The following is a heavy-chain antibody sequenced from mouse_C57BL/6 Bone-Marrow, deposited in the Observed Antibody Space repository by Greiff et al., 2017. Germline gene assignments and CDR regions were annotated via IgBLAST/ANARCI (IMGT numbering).Heavy chain of an antibody. CDR2: IYPNSGVS. D-gene: IGHD2-1*01. Sequence: VQLQQSGPELVKPGASVKISCKASGYSFTGYYMTWVKQSHGNILDWIGYIYPNSGVSSYNQKFKGKATLTVDTSSSTAYMELRRLTSEDSAVYYCARSGGKYVKFAYWGQGTLVTVSA. J-gene: IGHJ3*01. CDR1: GYSFTGYY. CDR3: ARSGGKYVKFAY. V-gene: IGHV1-31*01.